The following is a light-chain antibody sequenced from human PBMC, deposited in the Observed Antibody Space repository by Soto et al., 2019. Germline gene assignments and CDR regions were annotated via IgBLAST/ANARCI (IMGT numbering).Light chain of an antibody. J-gene: IGKJ1*01. CDR3: HLYGASPPT. V-gene: IGKV3-20*01. CDR2: GAS. Sequence: VLPHSPGTLSFSPLESATLXCRSSQTLSITYLTWYQQKPGQAPRLLISGASGRATGIPDRFSASGSGTDFTLTISRLEPEDSAVFYCHLYGASPPTFGQGTKVDIK. CDR1: QTLSITY.